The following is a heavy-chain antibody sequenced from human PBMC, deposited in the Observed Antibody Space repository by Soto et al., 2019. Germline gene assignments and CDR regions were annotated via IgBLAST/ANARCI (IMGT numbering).Heavy chain of an antibody. Sequence: PSETLSLTCTVSGGSVSSRDYYWSWVRQSPGKGLEWIGYIYFSGSTYYNPSLKSRISMSVDTSKNQFSLRLRFVTAADTAVYYCARDPMPDHYYYGMDIWGQGTAVTVSS. J-gene: IGHJ6*02. V-gene: IGHV4-30-4*01. CDR3: ARDPMPDHYYYGMDI. CDR1: GGSVSSRDYY. D-gene: IGHD2-2*01. CDR2: IYFSGST.